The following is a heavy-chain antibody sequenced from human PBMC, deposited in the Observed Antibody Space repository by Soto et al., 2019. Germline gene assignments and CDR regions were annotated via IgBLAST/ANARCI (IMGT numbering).Heavy chain of an antibody. CDR1: GFNFTNYA. D-gene: IGHD6-19*01. J-gene: IGHJ6*02. CDR2: ISVSGDHI. V-gene: IGHV3-23*01. Sequence: EVQLLESGGGLVQPGGSLRLSCAASGFNFTNYAMSWVRQAPGKGLEWVAAISVSGDHIYYADSVKGHFTISRDNSKNTQFLQRNSLRAEDTAVYYCRQCGWSRLDFAYQMDVWGHATAVTV. CDR3: RQCGWSRLDFAYQMDV.